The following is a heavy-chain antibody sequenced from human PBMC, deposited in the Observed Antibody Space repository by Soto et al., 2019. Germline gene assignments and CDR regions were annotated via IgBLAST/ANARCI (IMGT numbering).Heavy chain of an antibody. CDR1: GFTFSSYA. Sequence: HPGGSLRLSCAASGFTFSSYAMHWVRQAPGKGLEWVAVISYDGSNKYYADSVKGRFTISRDNSKNTLYLQMNSLRAEDTAVYYCARDVGSSWYVDIDYWGQGTLVTVSS. CDR2: ISYDGSNK. J-gene: IGHJ4*02. CDR3: ARDVGSSWYVDIDY. V-gene: IGHV3-30-3*01. D-gene: IGHD6-13*01.